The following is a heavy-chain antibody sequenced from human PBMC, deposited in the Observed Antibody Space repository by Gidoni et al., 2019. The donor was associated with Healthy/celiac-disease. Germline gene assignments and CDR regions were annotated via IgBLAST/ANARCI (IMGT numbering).Heavy chain of an antibody. D-gene: IGHD2-21*02. CDR2: FDPEDGET. Sequence: QVQLVQSGAEVKKPGAPVKVSVKVSVYTLTELSMNWVRQAPGKGLEWMGGFDPEDGETIYAQKFQGRVTMTEDTSTDTAYMELSSLRSEDTAVYYCATLSMVVTAIRDNWFDPWGQGTLVTVSS. CDR1: VYTLTELS. V-gene: IGHV1-24*01. CDR3: ATLSMVVTAIRDNWFDP. J-gene: IGHJ5*02.